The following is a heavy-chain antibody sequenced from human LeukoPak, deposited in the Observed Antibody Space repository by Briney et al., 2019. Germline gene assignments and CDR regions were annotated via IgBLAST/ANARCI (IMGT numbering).Heavy chain of an antibody. CDR3: ARDLYGSGGVTGY. CDR2: ISSSSSYI. J-gene: IGHJ4*02. CDR1: GFTFSSYS. Sequence: GGSLRLSCAASGFTFSSYSMNWVRQAPGKGLEWVSSISSSSSYIYYADSVKGRLTISRDNAKNSLYLQMNSQRAEDTAVYYCARDLYGSGGVTGYWGQGTLVTVSS. V-gene: IGHV3-21*01. D-gene: IGHD3-10*01.